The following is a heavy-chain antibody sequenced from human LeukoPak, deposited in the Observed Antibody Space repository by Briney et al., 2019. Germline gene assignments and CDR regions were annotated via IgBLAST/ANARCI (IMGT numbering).Heavy chain of an antibody. CDR1: GGSSSGYY. Sequence: SETLSLTCAVYGGSSSGYYWSWIRQPPGKGLEWIGEINHSGSTNYNPSLKSRVTISVDTSKNQFSLKLSSVTAADTAVYYCARGRRTLYKMTPGDAFDIWGQGTMVTVSS. V-gene: IGHV4-34*01. CDR2: INHSGST. J-gene: IGHJ3*02. D-gene: IGHD3-16*01. CDR3: ARGRRTLYKMTPGDAFDI.